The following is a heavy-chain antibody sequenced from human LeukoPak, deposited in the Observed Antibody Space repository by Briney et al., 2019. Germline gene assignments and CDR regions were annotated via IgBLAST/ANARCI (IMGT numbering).Heavy chain of an antibody. J-gene: IGHJ4*02. CDR1: GFTFSSYN. Sequence: GGSLRLSCAASGFTFSSYNMNWVRQAPGKGLEWVAAISSSSNYIYYVDSVKGRFTISRDNAKKSLYLQMNSLRAEDTAVYYCASKQGDYWGQGTLVTVSS. CDR2: ISSSSNYI. CDR3: ASKQGDY. V-gene: IGHV3-21*01.